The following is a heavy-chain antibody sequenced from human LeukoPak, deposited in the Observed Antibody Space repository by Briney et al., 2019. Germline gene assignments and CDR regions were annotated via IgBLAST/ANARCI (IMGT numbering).Heavy chain of an antibody. D-gene: IGHD3-10*01. CDR1: GFTFSSYA. CDR3: AKGGGITFDY. CDR2: ISYDGSNK. J-gene: IGHJ4*02. Sequence: PGGSLRLSCAASGFTFSSYAMHWVRQAPGKGLEWVAVISYDGSNKYYADSVKGRFTISRDNPKNTLYLQMNSLRAEDTAVYYCAKGGGITFDYWGQGTLVTVSS. V-gene: IGHV3-30-3*01.